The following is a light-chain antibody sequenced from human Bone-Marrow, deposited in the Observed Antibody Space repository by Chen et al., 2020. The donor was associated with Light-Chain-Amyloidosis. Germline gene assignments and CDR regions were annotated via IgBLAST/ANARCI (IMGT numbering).Light chain of an antibody. CDR1: SSDVGGYNY. V-gene: IGLV2-8*01. J-gene: IGLJ1*01. CDR3: LSYAGSSNYV. Sequence: QSALTQPPSASGTPGQSVTISCTGTSSDVGGYNYVSGYQHHPGKAPKLIIYEATQRPSGVPDRFSGSQSDNTASLTVSGLQAEDEADYYCLSYAGSSNYVFGTGTKVTVL. CDR2: EAT.